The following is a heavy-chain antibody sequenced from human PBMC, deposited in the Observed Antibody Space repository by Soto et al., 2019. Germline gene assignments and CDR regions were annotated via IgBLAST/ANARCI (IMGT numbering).Heavy chain of an antibody. CDR2: IKQDGSEK. Sequence: GGSLRLSCAASGFTFSSYWMSWVRQAPGKGLEWVANIKQDGSEKYYVDSVKGRITITRDNAKNSLYLQMNSLRAEDTAVYYCARDGSSITMVRGAPYFDYWGQGTLVTVSS. J-gene: IGHJ4*02. CDR3: ARDGSSITMVRGAPYFDY. V-gene: IGHV3-7*01. D-gene: IGHD3-10*01. CDR1: GFTFSSYW.